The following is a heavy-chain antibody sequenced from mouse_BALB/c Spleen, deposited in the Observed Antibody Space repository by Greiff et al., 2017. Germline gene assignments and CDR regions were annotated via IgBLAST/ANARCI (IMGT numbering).Heavy chain of an antibody. CDR1: GFTFSDYY. CDR3: ARAGYYGYGFAY. Sequence: DVQLVESGGGLVKPGGSLKLSCAASGFTFSDYYMYWVRQTPEKRLEWVATISDGGSYTYYPDSVKGRFTISRDNAKNNLYLQMSSLKSEDTAMYYCARAGYYGYGFAYWGQGTLVTVSA. V-gene: IGHV5-4*02. D-gene: IGHD1-2*01. CDR2: ISDGGSYT. J-gene: IGHJ3*01.